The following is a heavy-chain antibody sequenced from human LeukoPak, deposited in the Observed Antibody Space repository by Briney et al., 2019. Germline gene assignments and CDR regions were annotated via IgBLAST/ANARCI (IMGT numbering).Heavy chain of an antibody. J-gene: IGHJ3*02. CDR2: ISDGGTHL. CDR3: ARGYSRAAFDI. V-gene: IGHV3-30*03. Sequence: GGSLRLSCAGSGFIFRNYGMHWVRQAPGQGLEWVAVISDGGTHLYYADSVKGRFTISRDNSESTMYLQMNSLRVEDTALYYCARGYSRAAFDIWGQGTVVAVSS. CDR1: GFIFRNYG. D-gene: IGHD2-15*01.